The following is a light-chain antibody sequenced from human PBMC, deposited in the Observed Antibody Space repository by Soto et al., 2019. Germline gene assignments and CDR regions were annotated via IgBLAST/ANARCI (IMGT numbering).Light chain of an antibody. Sequence: QSVLTQPRSVSGSPGQSVTISCTGTSSDVGGYNFVSWYQQHPGKTPKLMIYDVSQRPSGVPDRFSGSKSGNTASLTISGLQAEDEADYYCCSYAGNYTLLFGGGTKVTVL. CDR2: DVS. J-gene: IGLJ2*01. CDR3: CSYAGNYTLL. CDR1: SSDVGGYNF. V-gene: IGLV2-11*01.